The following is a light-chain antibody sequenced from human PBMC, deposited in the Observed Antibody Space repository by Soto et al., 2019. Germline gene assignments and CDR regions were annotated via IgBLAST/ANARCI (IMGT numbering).Light chain of an antibody. Sequence: DIRLTQSPSSLSASVGDRVTITCRSSQGISTYLAWYQQKPGKAPKLLIYAASTLQSGVPSRFSGSGSGTDFTLTISSLQPEDFATYFCQQTYSAPPTFGQGTKVDIK. CDR1: QGISTY. J-gene: IGKJ1*01. V-gene: IGKV1-9*01. CDR3: QQTYSAPPT. CDR2: AAS.